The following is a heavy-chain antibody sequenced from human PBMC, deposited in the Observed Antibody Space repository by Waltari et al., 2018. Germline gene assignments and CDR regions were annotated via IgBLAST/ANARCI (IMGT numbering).Heavy chain of an antibody. CDR2: INHSGNT. CDR3: AREGSSPLYFDS. Sequence: QVQLQQWGAGLLKPSETLSLTCAVYGESFSGYYWSWVRQPPGKGLEWMGEINHSGNTHYNPSLKSRVTISVDTSKNQFSLKLTSVTAADTALYYCAREGSSPLYFDSWGQGTLVTVSS. V-gene: IGHV4-34*01. D-gene: IGHD2-15*01. CDR1: GESFSGYY. J-gene: IGHJ4*02.